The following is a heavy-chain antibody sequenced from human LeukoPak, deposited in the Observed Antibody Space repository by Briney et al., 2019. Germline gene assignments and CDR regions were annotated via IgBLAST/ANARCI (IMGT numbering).Heavy chain of an antibody. CDR2: TSSDLNVK. CDR1: GFTFRNYV. V-gene: IGHV3-30-3*01. Sequence: GGSLGLSCAASGFTFRNYVIHWVRQAPGKGLEWVAVTSSDLNVKLYADSVKGRFTISRDNSRSTLYLQTNSLGPEDTAIYYCAREGYYGSGSPPSLYFDYWGQGTLVTVSS. D-gene: IGHD3-10*01. J-gene: IGHJ4*02. CDR3: AREGYYGSGSPPSLYFDY.